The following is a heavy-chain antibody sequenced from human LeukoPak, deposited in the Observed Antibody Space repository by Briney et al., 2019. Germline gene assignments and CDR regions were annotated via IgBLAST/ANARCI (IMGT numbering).Heavy chain of an antibody. CDR1: GFTFSDYY. Sequence: PGGSLRLSCAASGFTFSDYYMSWTRQAPGKELEWVSYISSSGSTIYYADSVKGRFTISRDNSKNTLYLQMNSLRAEDTAVYYCAKAFWSATWPANEFDYWGQGTLVTVSS. V-gene: IGHV3-11*04. J-gene: IGHJ4*02. D-gene: IGHD1-26*01. CDR3: AKAFWSATWPANEFDY. CDR2: ISSSGSTI.